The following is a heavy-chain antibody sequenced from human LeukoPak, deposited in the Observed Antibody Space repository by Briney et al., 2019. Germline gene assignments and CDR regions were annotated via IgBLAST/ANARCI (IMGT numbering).Heavy chain of an antibody. V-gene: IGHV3-30*04. D-gene: IGHD2-2*01. CDR3: ASLFRVDVPAANPHFDY. Sequence: GRSLRLSCAASGFTFSSYAMHWVRQAAGKGLEWVAVISYDGNNKYYADSVKGRFTISRDNSKNTLYLQMNSLRAEDTAVYYGASLFRVDVPAANPHFDYWGQGTLVTVSS. J-gene: IGHJ4*02. CDR1: GFTFSSYA. CDR2: ISYDGNNK.